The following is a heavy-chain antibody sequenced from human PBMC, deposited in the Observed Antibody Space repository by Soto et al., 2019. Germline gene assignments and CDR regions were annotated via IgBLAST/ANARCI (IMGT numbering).Heavy chain of an antibody. CDR3: AKSDSSGWYHHFQH. CDR1: GFTFSSHA. J-gene: IGHJ1*01. CDR2: ISDSRGTS. V-gene: IGHV3-23*01. D-gene: IGHD6-19*01. Sequence: GGSLRLSCAASGFTFSSHAMSWVRQAPGKGLEWVSAISDSRGTSYYADSVKGRFTISRDSSKNTLYLQMNSLRAEDTAVYYCAKSDSSGWYHHFQHWGQGTRSPSPQ.